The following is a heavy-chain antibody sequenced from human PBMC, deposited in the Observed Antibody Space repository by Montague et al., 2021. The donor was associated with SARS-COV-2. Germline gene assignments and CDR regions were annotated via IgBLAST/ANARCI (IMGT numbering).Heavy chain of an antibody. J-gene: IGHJ6*02. V-gene: IGHV4-4*02. D-gene: IGHD3-22*01. CDR2: IYHSGST. CDR1: GGSIGSSNW. Sequence: SETLSLTCAVSGGSIGSSNWWSWVRQPPGKGLEWIGEIYHSGSTNYNPPLKSRVTISVDKSKNQFSLKLSSVTAADTAVYYCAREPYYYDSSGLNYYYYGMDVWGQGTTVTVSS. CDR3: AREPYYYDSSGLNYYYYGMDV.